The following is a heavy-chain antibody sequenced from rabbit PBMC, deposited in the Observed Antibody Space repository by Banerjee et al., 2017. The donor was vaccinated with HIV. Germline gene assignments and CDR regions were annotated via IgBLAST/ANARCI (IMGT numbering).Heavy chain of an antibody. J-gene: IGHJ4*01. Sequence: QSLEESGGGLVQPEGSLTLTCTASGFSFSSSYYMCWVRQAPGKGLEWIACIDTTSSTWYASWVNGRFTISKTSSTTVTLQMASLTAADTATYFCAREGPNSGYSFNLWGQGTLVTVS. CDR3: AREGPNSGYSFNL. V-gene: IGHV1S40*01. CDR1: GFSFSSSYY. D-gene: IGHD1-1*01. CDR2: IDTTSST.